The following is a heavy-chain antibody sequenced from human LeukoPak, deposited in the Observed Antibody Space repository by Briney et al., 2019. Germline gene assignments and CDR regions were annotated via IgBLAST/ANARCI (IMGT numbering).Heavy chain of an antibody. D-gene: IGHD1-26*01. V-gene: IGHV1-24*01. CDR3: ATLGGSSANY. Sequence: GASVKVSCKASGYTFTGYYMHWVRQAPGKGLEWMGGFDPEDGETIYAQKFQGRVTMTEDTSTDTAYMELSSLRSEDTAVYYCATLGGSSANYWGQGTLVTVSS. CDR2: FDPEDGET. J-gene: IGHJ4*02. CDR1: GYTFTGYY.